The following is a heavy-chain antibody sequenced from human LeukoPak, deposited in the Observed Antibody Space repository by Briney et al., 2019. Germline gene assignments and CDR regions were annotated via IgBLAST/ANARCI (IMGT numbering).Heavy chain of an antibody. V-gene: IGHV1-2*02. CDR2: INPDSGDT. CDR1: GYTFTSYG. Sequence: VASVKVSCKASGYTFTSYGISWVRQAPGQGLEWMGWINPDSGDTEYSQRFQGRITLTSDTSVTTAYMELSSLRSDDTAIFYCATVASIRRFYFDFWGQGTLVTVSS. J-gene: IGHJ4*02. CDR3: ATVASIRRFYFDF. D-gene: IGHD3-3*01.